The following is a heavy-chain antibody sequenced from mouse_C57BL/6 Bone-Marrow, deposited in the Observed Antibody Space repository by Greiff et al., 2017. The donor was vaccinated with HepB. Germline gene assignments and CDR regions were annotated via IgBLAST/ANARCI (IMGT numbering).Heavy chain of an antibody. V-gene: IGHV1-19*01. J-gene: IGHJ2*01. D-gene: IGHD1-1*01. Sequence: EVKLVESGPVLVKPGASVKMSCKASGYTFTDYYMNWVKQSHGKSLEWIGVINPYNGGTSYNQKFKGKATLTVDKSSSTAYMELNSLTSEDSAVYYCARGIYYYGSSYGYWGQGTTLTVSS. CDR3: ARGIYYYGSSYGY. CDR2: INPYNGGT. CDR1: GYTFTDYY.